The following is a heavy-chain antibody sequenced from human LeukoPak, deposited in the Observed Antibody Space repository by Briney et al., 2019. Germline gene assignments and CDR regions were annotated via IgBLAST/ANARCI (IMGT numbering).Heavy chain of an antibody. CDR2: INTNTGNP. CDR1: GYTFTSYA. D-gene: IGHD3-9*01. J-gene: IGHJ4*02. CDR3: AKDTIRRSYYDILTGYSGANFDY. V-gene: IGHV7-4-1*02. Sequence: ASVKVSCKASGYTFTSYAMNWVRQAPGQGLEWMGWINTNTGNPTYAQGFTGRFVFSLDTSVSTAYLQISSLKAEDTAVYYCAKDTIRRSYYDILTGYSGANFDYWGQGTLVTVSS.